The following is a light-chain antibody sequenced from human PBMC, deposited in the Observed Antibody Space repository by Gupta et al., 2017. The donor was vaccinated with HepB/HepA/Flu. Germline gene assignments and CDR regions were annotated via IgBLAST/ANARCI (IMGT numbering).Light chain of an antibody. Sequence: QSVLTQPPSLSEATRQRVLISCSGSSSNIGNNVVNWYQQLPGKAPRLFIYEVVLLPSGVSDRFSGSKSGKSASLAISGLQSEDEADYYGAAWADCLRGCVFGGGTQLTVL. CDR3: AAWADCLRGCV. V-gene: IGLV1-36*01. CDR2: EVV. J-gene: IGLJ7*01. CDR1: SSNIGNNV.